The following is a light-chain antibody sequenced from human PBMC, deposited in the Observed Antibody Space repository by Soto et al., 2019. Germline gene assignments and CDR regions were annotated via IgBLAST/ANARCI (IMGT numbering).Light chain of an antibody. V-gene: IGKV3-15*01. Sequence: EFVLTQSPGTLSLSRGQISTLSCTASQSVSTNLAWYQQKPGQAPRLLIHGTSTRATGVPARFSGSGSGTEFTLTISSLQSEDFAVYYCQTHSGWPRKFGQGTKVDIK. CDR1: QSVSTN. J-gene: IGKJ1*01. CDR2: GTS. CDR3: QTHSGWPRK.